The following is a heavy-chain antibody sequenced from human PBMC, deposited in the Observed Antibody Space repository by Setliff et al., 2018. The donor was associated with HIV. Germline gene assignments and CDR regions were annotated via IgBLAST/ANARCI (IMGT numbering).Heavy chain of an antibody. CDR1: GSTSSTDA. Sequence: GASVKVSCKASGSTSSTDAISWVRQAPGQGLEWMGWISTYGGSTNYAQKFQGRVSMTTDTSTSTVYMELTNLRSDDTAVYYCARDLGVSYRHYIKGNYFDNWGQGTLVTVSS. J-gene: IGHJ4*02. D-gene: IGHD3-16*02. CDR3: ARDLGVSYRHYIKGNYFDN. V-gene: IGHV1-18*01. CDR2: ISTYGGST.